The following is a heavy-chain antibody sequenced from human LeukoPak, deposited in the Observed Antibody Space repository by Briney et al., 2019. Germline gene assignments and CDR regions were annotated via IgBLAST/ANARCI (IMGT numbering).Heavy chain of an antibody. D-gene: IGHD3-10*01. CDR2: INPNSGGT. V-gene: IGHV1-2*04. CDR3: ARDKNGDGYYYYGMDV. CDR1: GYTFTGYY. Sequence: ASVTVSFTASGYTFTGYYMHWVRQAPGQGLEWMGWINPNSGGTNYAQKFQGWVTMTRDTSISTAYMELSRLRSDDTAVYYCARDKNGDGYYYYGMDVWGQGTTVTVSS. J-gene: IGHJ6*02.